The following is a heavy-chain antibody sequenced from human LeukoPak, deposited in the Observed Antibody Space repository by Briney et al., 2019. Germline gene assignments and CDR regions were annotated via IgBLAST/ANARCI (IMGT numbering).Heavy chain of an antibody. CDR1: GGTFSSYA. CDR3: AEIAVAGSSEHGY. D-gene: IGHD6-19*01. J-gene: IGHJ4*02. CDR2: IIPIFGIA. Sequence: SVRVSCTASGGTFSSYAISWVRQAPGQELEWMGRIIPIFGIANYAQKFQGRVTITADKSTSTAYRELSSLRSEDTAVYYCAEIAVAGSSEHGYWGQGTLVTVSS. V-gene: IGHV1-69*04.